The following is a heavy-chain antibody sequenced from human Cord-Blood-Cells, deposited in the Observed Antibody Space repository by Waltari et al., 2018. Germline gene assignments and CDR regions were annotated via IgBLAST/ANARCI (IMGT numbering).Heavy chain of an antibody. Sequence: QVQLQQSGPGLVKPSQTLSLTCAISADSVSSHSAAWNWITQAPARGLEWLGRTYYRSKWYNDYAVSVKSRITINPDTSKNQFSLQLNSVTPEDTAVYYCARVIPWGSTLMSENYFDYWGQGTLVTVSS. J-gene: IGHJ4*02. CDR2: TYYRSKWYN. CDR3: ARVIPWGSTLMSENYFDY. V-gene: IGHV6-1*01. D-gene: IGHD1-26*01. CDR1: ADSVSSHSAA.